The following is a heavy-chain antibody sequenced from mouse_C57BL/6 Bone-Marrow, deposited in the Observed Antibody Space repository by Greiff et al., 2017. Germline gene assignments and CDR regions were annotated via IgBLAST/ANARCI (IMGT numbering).Heavy chain of an antibody. CDR1: GYTFTSYW. Sequence: QVQLQQPGAELVKPGASVKLSCKASGYTFTSYWMQWVKQRPGQGLEWIGEIDPSDSYTNYNQKFKGKAKLTVDTASSTAYMQLSSLTSEDSAVYYCARETGRDFYWGQGTTRTVSS. CDR2: IDPSDSYT. J-gene: IGHJ2*01. D-gene: IGHD4-1*01. CDR3: ARETGRDFY. V-gene: IGHV1-50*01.